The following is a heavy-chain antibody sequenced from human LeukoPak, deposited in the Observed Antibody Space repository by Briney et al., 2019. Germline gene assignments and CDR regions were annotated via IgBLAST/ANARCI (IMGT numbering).Heavy chain of an antibody. Sequence: SVKVSCKASGGTFSSYAISWVRQAPGQGLEWMGGIIPIFGTANYAQKFQGRVTITADESTSTAYMELSSLRSEDTAVYYCARRPTYYDSSGYVGAFDIWGQGTMVTVSS. J-gene: IGHJ3*02. CDR1: GGTFSSYA. D-gene: IGHD3-22*01. CDR2: IIPIFGTA. CDR3: ARRPTYYDSSGYVGAFDI. V-gene: IGHV1-69*01.